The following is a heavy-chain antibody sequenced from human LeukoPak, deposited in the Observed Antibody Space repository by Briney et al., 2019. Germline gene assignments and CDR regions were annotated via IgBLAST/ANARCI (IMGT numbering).Heavy chain of an antibody. D-gene: IGHD3-10*01. CDR3: AKDRRYGSGSYYFDY. CDR1: GFTFSSYA. J-gene: IGHJ4*02. CDR2: ISGSGGST. Sequence: GGSLRLSCAASGFTFSSYAMSWVRQAPGKGLEWVSAISGSGGSTYYADSVKGRFTISRDNSKNTLYLQMNSLRPEDTAVYYCAKDRRYGSGSYYFDYWGQGTLVTVSS. V-gene: IGHV3-23*01.